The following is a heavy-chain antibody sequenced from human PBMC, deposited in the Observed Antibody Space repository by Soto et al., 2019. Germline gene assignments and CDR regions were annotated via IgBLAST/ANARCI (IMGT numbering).Heavy chain of an antibody. CDR3: ARGLYGGNIDY. V-gene: IGHV4-38-2*01. J-gene: IGHJ4*02. CDR1: DSSINSNYY. CDR2: IHHSGTT. D-gene: IGHD4-17*01. Sequence: SETLSLTCGVSDSSINSNYYWLWIRQPPGKGLEWIGAIHHSGTTYYTPSLKSRVTISMDTSKNHFSLRLTSVTAADTAKYYFARGLYGGNIDYRGPGTPVNVAS.